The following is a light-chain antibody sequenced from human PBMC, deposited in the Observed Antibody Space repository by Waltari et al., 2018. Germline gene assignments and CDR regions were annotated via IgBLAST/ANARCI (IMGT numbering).Light chain of an antibody. J-gene: IGKJ1*01. CDR2: LGS. V-gene: IGKV2-28*01. CDR1: QSLLHSNGYNY. CDR3: MQALQTPPWT. Sequence: DIVMTLSPLSLPVTPGEPASIPCRSSQSLLHSNGYNYLNWYLQKPGQSPQLLIYLGSNRASGVPDRFSGSGSGTDFTLKISRVEAEDVGVYYCMQALQTPPWTFGQGTKVEIK.